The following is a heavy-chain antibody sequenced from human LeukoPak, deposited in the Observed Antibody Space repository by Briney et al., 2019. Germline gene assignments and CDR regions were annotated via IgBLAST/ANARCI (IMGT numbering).Heavy chain of an antibody. Sequence: PGGSLRLSCAASGFTFSSYGMHWVRQAPGKGLEWVAIISYDGSNKYYADSVKGRFTISRDNSKNTLYLQMNSLRAEDTAVYYCAKESFYALDYWGQGTLVTVSS. J-gene: IGHJ4*02. CDR1: GFTFSSYG. CDR3: AKESFYALDY. CDR2: ISYDGSNK. D-gene: IGHD2/OR15-2a*01. V-gene: IGHV3-30*18.